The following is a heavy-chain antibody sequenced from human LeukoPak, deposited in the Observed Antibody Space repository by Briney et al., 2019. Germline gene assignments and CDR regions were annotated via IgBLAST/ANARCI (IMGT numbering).Heavy chain of an antibody. D-gene: IGHD6-13*01. Sequence: GGSLRLSCAASGFTFDVYAMHWVRQAPGKGLGWVPGICWNSGSIGYADSVKGRFTISRDNAKNSLYLQMNSLRAEDTALYYCAKDNSDSSSWHRYNWFDPWGQGTLVTVSS. CDR1: GFTFDVYA. J-gene: IGHJ5*02. V-gene: IGHV3-9*01. CDR2: ICWNSGSI. CDR3: AKDNSDSSSWHRYNWFDP.